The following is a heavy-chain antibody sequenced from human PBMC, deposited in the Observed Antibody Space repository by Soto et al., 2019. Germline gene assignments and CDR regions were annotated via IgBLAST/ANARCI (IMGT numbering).Heavy chain of an antibody. Sequence: EVQLVESGGGLIQPGGSLKLSCAASGFTVGNNYMSWVRQAPGKGLEWVSLIYSTGTTKSADSAKGRFTVSRDNAKNTMYLQMNRMRGEDTAVYDCAKDGRGSGSHYNSVGYWGQGHRVTVS. D-gene: IGHD3-10*01. V-gene: IGHV3-53*01. CDR3: AKDGRGSGSHYNSVGY. J-gene: IGHJ4*02. CDR1: GFTVGNNY. CDR2: IYSTGTT.